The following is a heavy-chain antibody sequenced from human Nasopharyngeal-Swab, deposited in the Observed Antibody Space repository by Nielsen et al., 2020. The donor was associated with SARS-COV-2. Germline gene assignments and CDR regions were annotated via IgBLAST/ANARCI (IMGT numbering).Heavy chain of an antibody. CDR2: VYSIDGP. Sequence: GESLKISCAASGFTVSSKYMSWVRQAPGKGLEWVSGVYSIDGPYYADSVKGRFTISKDSSKNTLYLHMNSLRAEDTAVYYCARAAAGTGPSFYYYYGMDVWGQGTTVTVSS. J-gene: IGHJ6*02. D-gene: IGHD6-13*01. V-gene: IGHV3-53*01. CDR3: ARAAAGTGPSFYYYYGMDV. CDR1: GFTVSSKY.